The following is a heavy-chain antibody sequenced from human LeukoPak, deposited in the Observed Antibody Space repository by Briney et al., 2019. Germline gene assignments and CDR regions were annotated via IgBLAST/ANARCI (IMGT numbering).Heavy chain of an antibody. V-gene: IGHV1-2*02. D-gene: IGHD2-2*02. CDR2: INPSSGGT. J-gene: IGHJ4*02. CDR1: GYTFTGYY. CDR3: ARPTQPYCSSTSCYRGHRLECDY. Sequence: APVKVSCKASGYTFTGYYMHWVRQAPGQGLEWMGWINPSSGGTNYAQKFQGRVTMTRDTSISTAYMELSRLRSDDTAVYYCARPTQPYCSSTSCYRGHRLECDYWGQGTLVTVSS.